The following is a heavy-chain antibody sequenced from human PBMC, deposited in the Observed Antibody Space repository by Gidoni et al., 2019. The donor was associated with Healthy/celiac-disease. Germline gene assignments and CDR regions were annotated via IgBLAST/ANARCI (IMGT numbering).Heavy chain of an antibody. Sequence: QVQLVQSGAEVKKPGASVKVSCKASGYTFTGYYMHWVRQAPGQGLEWMGWINPNSGGTNYAQKFQGRVTMTRDTSISTAYMELSRLRSDDTAVYYCARDPAPNIVVVVAATPFDYWGQGTLVTVSS. CDR2: INPNSGGT. D-gene: IGHD2-15*01. CDR1: GYTFTGYY. CDR3: ARDPAPNIVVVVAATPFDY. V-gene: IGHV1-2*02. J-gene: IGHJ4*02.